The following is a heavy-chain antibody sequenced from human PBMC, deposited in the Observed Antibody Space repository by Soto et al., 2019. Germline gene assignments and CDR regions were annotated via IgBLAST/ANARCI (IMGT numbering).Heavy chain of an antibody. CDR2: VTYDGTNK. D-gene: IGHD3-3*01. J-gene: IGHJ4*02. Sequence: GRSLRIACAASGFICSNFGMHCVRQAPDTGLDWVAAVTYDGTNKYYADSVKGRFTISKDNSKNTLYLQMNSLRVVDTAVYYCAKWGPYDLPLAYWRQGT. V-gene: IGHV3-30*18. CDR1: GFICSNFG. CDR3: AKWGPYDLPLAY.